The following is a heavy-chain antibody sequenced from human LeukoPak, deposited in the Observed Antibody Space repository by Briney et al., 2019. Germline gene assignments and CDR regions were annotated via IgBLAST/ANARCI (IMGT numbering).Heavy chain of an antibody. CDR3: ARESAYASGWSRYFFDY. V-gene: IGHV3-33*01. J-gene: IGHJ4*02. CDR1: GFTFSSYG. CDR2: IWFDGSDK. Sequence: GGSLRLSCAASGFTFSSYGMHWVRQAPGKGPEWLAVIWFDGSDKYYAHSVKGRFTISRDNSKNTLYLQMNSLRDEDTGVYYCARESAYASGWSRYFFDYWGQGTLVTVSS. D-gene: IGHD6-19*01.